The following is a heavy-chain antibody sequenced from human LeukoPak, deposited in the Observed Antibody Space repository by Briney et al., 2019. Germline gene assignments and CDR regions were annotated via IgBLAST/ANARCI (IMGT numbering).Heavy chain of an antibody. CDR3: AGWVATIRWGYYFDY. V-gene: IGHV3-7*03. CDR1: GFIFSSYW. D-gene: IGHD5-12*01. J-gene: IGHJ4*02. CDR2: IKQDGSEK. Sequence: GGSLRLSCAAPGFIFSSYWMSWVRQAPGKGLEWVANIKQDGSEKYYVDSVKGRFTISRDNAKNSLYLQMNSLRAEDTAVYYCAGWVATIRWGYYFDYWGQGTLVTVSS.